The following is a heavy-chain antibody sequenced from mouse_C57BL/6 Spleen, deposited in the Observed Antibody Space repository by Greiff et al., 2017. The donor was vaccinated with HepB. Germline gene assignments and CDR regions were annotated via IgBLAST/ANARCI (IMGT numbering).Heavy chain of an antibody. J-gene: IGHJ4*01. CDR3: TMVDY. V-gene: IGHV1-15*01. CDR2: IDPETGGT. CDR1: GYTFTDYE. Sequence: VKLMESGAELVRPGASVTLSCKASGYTFTDYEMHWVKQTPVHGLEWIGAIDPETGGTAYNQKFKGKAILTADKSSSTAYMELRSLTSEDSAVYYCTMVDYWGQGTSVTVSS.